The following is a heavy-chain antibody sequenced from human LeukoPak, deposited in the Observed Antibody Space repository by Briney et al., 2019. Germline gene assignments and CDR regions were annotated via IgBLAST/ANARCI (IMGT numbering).Heavy chain of an antibody. Sequence: GGSLRLSCAASGFTFSSYSMNWVHPAPGKGLEWLSSISSSSSYLYYADSVKGRFTISRDNAKNSLYLQMNSLRAEDTAVYYCARDIGTAAAGDNWFDPWGQGTLVTVSS. D-gene: IGHD6-13*01. CDR3: ARDIGTAAAGDNWFDP. V-gene: IGHV3-21*01. J-gene: IGHJ5*02. CDR1: GFTFSSYS. CDR2: ISSSSSYL.